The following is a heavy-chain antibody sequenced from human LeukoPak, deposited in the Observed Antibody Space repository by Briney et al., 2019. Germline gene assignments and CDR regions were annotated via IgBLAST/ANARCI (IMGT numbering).Heavy chain of an antibody. CDR1: GFTFSSYA. D-gene: IGHD1-26*01. J-gene: IGHJ4*02. CDR2: ISSNGGST. CDR3: AKSQDGGRLFHFDY. V-gene: IGHV3-64*01. Sequence: GGSLRLPCAASGFTFSSYAMHWVRQAPGKGLEYVSAISSNGGSTSYANSVKGRFTISRDNSKNTLYLQMGSLRAEDTAVYFCAKSQDGGRLFHFDYWGQGTLVTVSS.